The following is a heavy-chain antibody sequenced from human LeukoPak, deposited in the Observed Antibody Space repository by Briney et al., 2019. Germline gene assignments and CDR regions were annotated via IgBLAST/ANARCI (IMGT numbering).Heavy chain of an antibody. CDR2: TYYSGST. CDR3: VRRGQRLNPGLYYFDH. J-gene: IGHJ4*02. V-gene: IGHV4-39*01. CDR1: GASISSGDYY. D-gene: IGHD6-25*01. Sequence: PSETLSLTCTVSGASISSGDYYWGWIRQSPGRGLEWIGTTYYSGSTNYNPSLKSRVTISVDTSENQFSLRLTSVTATDTAVYYCVRRGQRLNPGLYYFDHWGQGTLVTVSS.